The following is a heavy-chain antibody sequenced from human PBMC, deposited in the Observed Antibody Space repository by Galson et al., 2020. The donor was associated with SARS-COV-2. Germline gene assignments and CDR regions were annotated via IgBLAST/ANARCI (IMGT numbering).Heavy chain of an antibody. Sequence: ASVKVSCKASGYTFSNYGISWVRQAPGQGLEWLGWITAYNGDRKFAQKFPGRITMTTDTFTTTAYMELRSLRFDDTAVYYCARDGGAFDPWGQGTLVTVSS. D-gene: IGHD3-10*01. CDR1: GYTFSNYG. V-gene: IGHV1-18*01. CDR3: ARDGGAFDP. CDR2: ITAYNGDR. J-gene: IGHJ5*02.